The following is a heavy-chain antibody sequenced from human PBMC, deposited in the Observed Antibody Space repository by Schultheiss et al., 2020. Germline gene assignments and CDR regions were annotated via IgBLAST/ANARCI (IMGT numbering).Heavy chain of an antibody. CDR2: MNPNSGNT. D-gene: IGHD3-22*01. V-gene: IGHV1-8*01. CDR3: ARGPDSSGYHVGYFDL. Sequence: AAVKVSCKASGYTFTSYDINWVRQATGQGLEWMGWMNPNSGNTGYAQKFQGRVTMTRNTSISTAYMELSSLRSEDTAVYYCARGPDSSGYHVGYFDLWGRGTLVTVSS. CDR1: GYTFTSYD. J-gene: IGHJ2*01.